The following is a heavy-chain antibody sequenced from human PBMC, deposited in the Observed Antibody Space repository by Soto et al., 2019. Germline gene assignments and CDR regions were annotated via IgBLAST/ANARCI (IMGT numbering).Heavy chain of an antibody. CDR3: ARVGPLLQLWYDY. CDR2: INAGNGNT. Sequence: QVQLVQSGAEVKKPGASVKVSCKASGYTFTSYAMHWVRQAPGQRLEWMGWINAGNGNTKYSQKFQGRVTITRDTSVSTAYMELSSLRSEDTAVYYCARVGPLLQLWYDYWGQGTLVTVSS. D-gene: IGHD5-18*01. V-gene: IGHV1-3*01. CDR1: GYTFTSYA. J-gene: IGHJ4*02.